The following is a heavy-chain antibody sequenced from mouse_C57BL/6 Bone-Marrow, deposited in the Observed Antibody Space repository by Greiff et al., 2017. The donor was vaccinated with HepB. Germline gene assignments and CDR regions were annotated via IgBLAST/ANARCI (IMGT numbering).Heavy chain of an antibody. CDR3: AREGRTFDY. CDR2: ISDGGSYT. V-gene: IGHV5-4*01. CDR1: GFTFSSYA. J-gene: IGHJ2*01. Sequence: EVQVVESGGGLVKPGGSLKLSCAASGFTFSSYAMSWVRQTPEKRLEWVATISDGGSYTYYPDNVKGRFTISRDNAKNNLYLQMSHLKSEDTAMYYCAREGRTFDYWGQGTTLTVSS.